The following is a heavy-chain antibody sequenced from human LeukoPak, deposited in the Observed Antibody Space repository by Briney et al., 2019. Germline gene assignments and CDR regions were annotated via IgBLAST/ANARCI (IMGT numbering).Heavy chain of an antibody. Sequence: GGSLRLSCTASGFTFSSYSMNWVRLAPGKGLEWVSSISSSSSYIYYADSVKGRFTISRDNAKNSLYLQMNSLRAEDTAVYYCARDGSYSSGYYYYFDYWGQGTLVTVSS. J-gene: IGHJ4*02. CDR3: ARDGSYSSGYYYYFDY. CDR1: GFTFSSYS. D-gene: IGHD3-22*01. V-gene: IGHV3-21*01. CDR2: ISSSSSYI.